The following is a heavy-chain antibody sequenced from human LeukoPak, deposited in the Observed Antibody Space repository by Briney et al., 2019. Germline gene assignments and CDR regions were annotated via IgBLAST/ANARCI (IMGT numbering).Heavy chain of an antibody. CDR3: ARAGSGYSFDY. V-gene: IGHV3-48*03. CDR1: GFTFSSYE. J-gene: IGHJ4*02. CDR2: IRSSGSTI. D-gene: IGHD3-22*01. Sequence: GGSLRLSCAASGFTFSSYEMNWVRQTPGKGLEWVSYIRSSGSTIYYADSVKGRFTISRDNAKNSLYLQMNSPRAEDTALYYCARAGSGYSFDYWGQGTLVTVSS.